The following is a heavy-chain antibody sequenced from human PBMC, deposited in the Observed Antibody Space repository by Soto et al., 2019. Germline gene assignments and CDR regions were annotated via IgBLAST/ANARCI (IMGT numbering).Heavy chain of an antibody. J-gene: IGHJ4*02. CDR1: GFTFDDYA. Sequence: PGGSLRLSCAASGFTFDDYAMHWVRQAPGKGLEWVSGISWNSGSIGYADSVKGRFTISRDNAKNSLYLQMNSLRAEDTALYYCAKDHSGFVWWDDFWSGYTYYFDYWGQGTLVTVSS. D-gene: IGHD3-3*01. CDR2: ISWNSGSI. V-gene: IGHV3-9*01. CDR3: AKDHSGFVWWDDFWSGYTYYFDY.